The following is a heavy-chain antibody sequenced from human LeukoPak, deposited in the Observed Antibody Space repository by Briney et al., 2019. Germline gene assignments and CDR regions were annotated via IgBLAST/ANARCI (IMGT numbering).Heavy chain of an antibody. V-gene: IGHV1-69*04. CDR1: GGTFSSYA. CDR3: ARAIFGRGYFDY. D-gene: IGHD3-9*01. CDR2: IIPILGIA. J-gene: IGHJ4*02. Sequence: SVKVFCKASGGTFSSYAISWVRQAPGQGLEWMGRIIPILGIANYAQKFQGRVTITADKSTSTAYMELSSLRSEDTAVYYCARAIFGRGYFDYWGQETLVTVSS.